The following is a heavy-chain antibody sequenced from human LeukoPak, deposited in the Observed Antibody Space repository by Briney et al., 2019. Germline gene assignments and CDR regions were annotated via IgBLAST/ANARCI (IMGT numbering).Heavy chain of an antibody. CDR1: GFTFSSYA. Sequence: GGSLRLSCAASGFTFSSYAMSWTRQGPGKPSPWVSAISGSGDSTYYADSVTGRFTISRDNSRNTLYLQMNSLRAEDTAVYYCAKDADSSGCYFPGYFDYWGQGTLVTVSS. J-gene: IGHJ4*02. CDR2: ISGSGDST. CDR3: AKDADSSGCYFPGYFDY. V-gene: IGHV3-23*01. D-gene: IGHD3-22*01.